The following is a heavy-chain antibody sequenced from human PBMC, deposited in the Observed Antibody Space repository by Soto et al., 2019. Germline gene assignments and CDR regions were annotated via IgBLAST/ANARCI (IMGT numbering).Heavy chain of an antibody. Sequence: QVQLVQSGAEVKKPGASVKVSCKASGYTFTGYYMHWVRQAPGQGRERMGWINPNSGGTNYAQKFQGWVTMTRDTSITTAYMELSRLRADDTAVYYGEREDSSGLYGMDVWGQGTTVTVSS. CDR2: INPNSGGT. J-gene: IGHJ6*02. CDR1: GYTFTGYY. D-gene: IGHD6-19*01. V-gene: IGHV1-2*04. CDR3: EREDSSGLYGMDV.